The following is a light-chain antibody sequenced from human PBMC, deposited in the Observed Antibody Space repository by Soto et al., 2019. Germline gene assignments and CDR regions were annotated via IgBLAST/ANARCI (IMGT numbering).Light chain of an antibody. CDR2: SYN. CDR3: AAWDDSLNAPV. Sequence: QSVLTQPPSASGTPGQRVTISCSGSFSNIGSNTVNWYRQLPGTAPNLLIYSYNERPAGVPDRFSVSKSDTSASLAISGLQSEDEAHYYCAAWDDSLNAPVFGGGTKLTVL. V-gene: IGLV1-44*01. J-gene: IGLJ3*02. CDR1: FSNIGSNT.